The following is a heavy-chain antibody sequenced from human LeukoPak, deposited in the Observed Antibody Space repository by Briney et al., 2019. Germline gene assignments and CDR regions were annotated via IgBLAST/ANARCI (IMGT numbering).Heavy chain of an antibody. CDR1: GFTFSSYS. V-gene: IGHV3-48*04. J-gene: IGHJ5*02. D-gene: IGHD6-13*01. CDR3: ARVRSSSARWFDP. Sequence: GGSLRLSCAASGFTFSSYSMNWVRQAPGKGLEWVSYISSSSSTIYYADSVKGRFTISRDNAKNSLYLQMNSLRAEDTAVYYCARVRSSSARWFDPWGQGTLVTVSS. CDR2: ISSSSSTI.